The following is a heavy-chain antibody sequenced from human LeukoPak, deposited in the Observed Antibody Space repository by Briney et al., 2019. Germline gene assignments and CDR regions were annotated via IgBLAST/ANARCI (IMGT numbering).Heavy chain of an antibody. J-gene: IGHJ3*02. Sequence: GGSLRLSCAASGFTFSSYGMHWVRQAPGKGLEWVAVIWYDGSNKYYADSVKGRFTISRDNSKNTLYLQMNSLRAEDTAVYYCARDQGKVLDYFDAFDIWGQGTMVTVSS. D-gene: IGHD2/OR15-2a*01. V-gene: IGHV3-33*01. CDR3: ARDQGKVLDYFDAFDI. CDR1: GFTFSSYG. CDR2: IWYDGSNK.